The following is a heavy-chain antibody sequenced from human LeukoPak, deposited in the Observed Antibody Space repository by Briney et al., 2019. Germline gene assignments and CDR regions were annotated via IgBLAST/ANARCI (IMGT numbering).Heavy chain of an antibody. CDR2: INPNSGGT. CDR1: GYTFTGYY. V-gene: IGHV1-2*04. CDR3: ARGVRLPNEGHYYYYYGMDV. J-gene: IGHJ6*02. D-gene: IGHD2-8*01. Sequence: ASVKVSCKASGYTFTGYYMHWVRQAPGQGLEWMGWINPNSGGTSYAQKFQGWVTMTRDTSISTAYMELSRLRSDDTAVYYCARGVRLPNEGHYYYYYGMDVWGQGTTVTVSS.